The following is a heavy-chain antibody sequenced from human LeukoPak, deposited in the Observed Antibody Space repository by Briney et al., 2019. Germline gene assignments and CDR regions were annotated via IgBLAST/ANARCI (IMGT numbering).Heavy chain of an antibody. V-gene: IGHV4-34*01. CDR3: ARGRGRAVTGRWYFDY. CDR1: GGSFSGYY. CDR2: INHSGST. J-gene: IGHJ4*02. D-gene: IGHD2-21*02. Sequence: SETLSLTCAVYGGSFSGYYWSWIRQPPGKGLEWIGEINHSGSTNYNPSLKSRVTISVDTSKNQFSLKLSSVTAADTAVYYCARGRGRAVTGRWYFDYWGQGTLVTVSS.